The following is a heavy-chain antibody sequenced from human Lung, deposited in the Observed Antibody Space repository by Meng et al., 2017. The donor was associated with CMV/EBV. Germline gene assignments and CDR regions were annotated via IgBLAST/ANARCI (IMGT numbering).Heavy chain of an antibody. J-gene: IGHJ4*02. Sequence: SXTLSLXCAVYGGSLSGSYWGWIRQTPEKGLEWIGEINHSGSTTYNPSLKSRVTISIDTSKNQFSLKLSSVTAAETAVYYCARAVNDDFWSEYYRSDRIDYWXQGTXVTVSS. CDR2: INHSGST. V-gene: IGHV4-34*01. CDR3: ARAVNDDFWSEYYRSDRIDY. CDR1: GGSLSGSY. D-gene: IGHD3-3*01.